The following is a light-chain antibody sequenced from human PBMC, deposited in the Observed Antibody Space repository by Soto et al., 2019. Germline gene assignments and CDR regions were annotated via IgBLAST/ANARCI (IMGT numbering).Light chain of an antibody. CDR2: VDSDGSH. V-gene: IGLV4-69*01. CDR3: QTWATGPDWV. Sequence: QLVLTQSPSASASLGASVKLTCTLSSGHSSYTIVWHQQQPDKGPRFLMNVDSDGSHYRGDGIPDRFSGSSSGTERYLTISSLQSEDEADYYCQTWATGPDWVFGGGTKLTVL. J-gene: IGLJ3*02. CDR1: SGHSSYT.